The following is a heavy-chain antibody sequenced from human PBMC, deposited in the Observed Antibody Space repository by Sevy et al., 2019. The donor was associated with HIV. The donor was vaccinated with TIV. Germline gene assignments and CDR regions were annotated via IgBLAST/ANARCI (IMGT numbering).Heavy chain of an antibody. D-gene: IGHD6-13*01. CDR1: AFTFSTYA. Sequence: GGSLRLSCAASAFTFSTYAMHWVRQAPGKGLEWVAVISYDGSLKYYADSVKGRFTISGDDSKSSLYLQMNTLRAEDTAVYYCARDAGYSVNWYPRFDPWGQGTLVTVSS. J-gene: IGHJ5*02. CDR2: ISYDGSLK. V-gene: IGHV3-30*03. CDR3: ARDAGYSVNWYPRFDP.